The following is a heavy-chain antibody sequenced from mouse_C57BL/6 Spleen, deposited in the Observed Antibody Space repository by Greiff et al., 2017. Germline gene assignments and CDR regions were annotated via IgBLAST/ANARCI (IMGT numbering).Heavy chain of an antibody. J-gene: IGHJ2*01. Sequence: VKLMESGAELARPGASVKLSCKASGYTFTSYGISWVKQRTGQGLEWIGEIYPGSGNTYYNEKFKGKATLTADKSSNHAYMELRSLTSEDSAVYFCARGAAQATEYWGQGTTLTVSS. CDR3: ARGAAQATEY. V-gene: IGHV1-81*01. CDR1: GYTFTSYG. D-gene: IGHD3-2*02. CDR2: IYPGSGNT.